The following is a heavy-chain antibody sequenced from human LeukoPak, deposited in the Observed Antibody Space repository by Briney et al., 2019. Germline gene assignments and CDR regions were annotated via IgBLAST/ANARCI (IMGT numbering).Heavy chain of an antibody. CDR3: AKDGYDSSGYYYSYYYYYMDV. Sequence: GGSLRLSCAASGFTFSSYGMHWVRQAPGKGLEWVAFIRYDGSNKYYADSVKGRFTISRDNSKNTLYLQMNSLRAEDTAVYYCAKDGYDSSGYYYSYYYYYMDVWGKGTTVTVSS. D-gene: IGHD3-22*01. CDR2: IRYDGSNK. CDR1: GFTFSSYG. V-gene: IGHV3-30*02. J-gene: IGHJ6*03.